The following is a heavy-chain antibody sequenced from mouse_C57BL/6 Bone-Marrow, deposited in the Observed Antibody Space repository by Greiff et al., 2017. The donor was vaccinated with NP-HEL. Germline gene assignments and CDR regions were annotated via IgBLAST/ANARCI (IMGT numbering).Heavy chain of an antibody. CDR2: FHPYNDDT. CDR1: GYTFTTYP. D-gene: IGHD1-1*01. CDR3: ARSTTVGYWYFDV. J-gene: IGHJ1*03. Sequence: LVESGAELVKPGASVKMSCKASGYTFTTYPIEWMKQNHGKSLEWIGNFHPYNDDTKYNEKFKGKATLTVEKSSSTVYLELSRLTSDDSAVYYCARSTTVGYWYFDVWGTGTTVTVSS. V-gene: IGHV1-47*01.